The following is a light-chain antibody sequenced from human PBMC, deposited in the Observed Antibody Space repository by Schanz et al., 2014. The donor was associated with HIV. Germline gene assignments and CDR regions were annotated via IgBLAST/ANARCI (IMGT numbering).Light chain of an antibody. CDR3: SSYAATSNVL. CDR1: SSDVGGYNY. V-gene: IGLV2-8*01. CDR2: EVS. Sequence: PRSASGSPGQSVTISCTGTSSDVGGYNYVSWYQQHPGKAPKLMIYEVSERPSGVPSRFSCSKSGNTASLTVSGLQADDEADYYCSSYAATSNVLFGGGTKLTVL. J-gene: IGLJ3*02.